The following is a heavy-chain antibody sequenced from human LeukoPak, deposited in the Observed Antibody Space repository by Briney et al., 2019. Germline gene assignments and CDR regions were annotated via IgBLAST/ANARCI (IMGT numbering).Heavy chain of an antibody. CDR1: GYSISSGYY. J-gene: IGHJ4*02. CDR2: IYHSGTI. V-gene: IGHV4-38-2*02. D-gene: IGHD6-13*01. Sequence: SETLSLTCTVSGYSISSGYYWGWIRQPPGKGLEWLASIYHSGTIYYNPSLKSRVTISVDTSKNQFSLKLTSVTAADTAVYYCARGLGRQQLVSPFDYWGQGTLVTVSS. CDR3: ARGLGRQQLVSPFDY.